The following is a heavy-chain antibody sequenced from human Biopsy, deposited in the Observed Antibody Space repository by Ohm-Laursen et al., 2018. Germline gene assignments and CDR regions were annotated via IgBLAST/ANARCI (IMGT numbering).Heavy chain of an antibody. J-gene: IGHJ6*02. Sequence: SETLSLTCTVSGDSISSDFWSWIRQTPGKGLEWIGYISYTGDTNYNPSLESRVTISVDTSKNQFSLRLNSVTAADTAVYYCARATNSTGWPYYYYYGMDVWGLGTTVTISS. V-gene: IGHV4-59*01. CDR1: GDSISSDF. D-gene: IGHD2/OR15-2a*01. CDR2: ISYTGDT. CDR3: ARATNSTGWPYYYYYGMDV.